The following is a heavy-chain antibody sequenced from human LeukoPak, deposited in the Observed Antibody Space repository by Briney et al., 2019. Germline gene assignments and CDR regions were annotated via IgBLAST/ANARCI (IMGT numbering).Heavy chain of an antibody. Sequence: ASVKVSCKVSGYTLTELSMHWVRQAPGKGLEWMGGFDPEDGETIYAQKFQGRVTMTEDTSTDTAYMELSSLRSEDTAVYYCARAPWEMATTPFDYWGQGTLVTVSS. CDR2: FDPEDGET. J-gene: IGHJ4*02. CDR1: GYTLTELS. D-gene: IGHD5-24*01. CDR3: ARAPWEMATTPFDY. V-gene: IGHV1-24*01.